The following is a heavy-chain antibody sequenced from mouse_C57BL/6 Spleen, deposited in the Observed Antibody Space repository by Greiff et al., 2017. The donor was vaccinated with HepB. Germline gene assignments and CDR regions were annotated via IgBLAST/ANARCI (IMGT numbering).Heavy chain of an antibody. CDR2: INPNNGGT. D-gene: IGHD2-1*01. CDR1: GYTFTDYY. Sequence: VQLQQSGPELVKPGASVKISCKASGYTFTDYYMNWVKQSHGKSLEWIGDINPNNGGTSYNQKFKGKATLTVDKSSSTAYMELRSLTSEDSAVYYCARSDYGSFYAMDYWGQGTSVTVSS. CDR3: ARSDYGSFYAMDY. J-gene: IGHJ4*01. V-gene: IGHV1-26*01.